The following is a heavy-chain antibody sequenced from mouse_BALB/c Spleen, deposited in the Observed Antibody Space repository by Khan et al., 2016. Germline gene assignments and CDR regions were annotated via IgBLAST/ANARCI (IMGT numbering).Heavy chain of an antibody. CDR1: GYSITSDYA. Sequence: EVKLLESGPGLVNPSQSLSLTCTVTGYSITSDYAWNWIRQFPGNKLEWMGYITYSGSTSYNPSLKSRISITRDTSKNQFFLQLNSVTTEDTATYYCARNYRYDRAMDYWGQGTSVTVSS. J-gene: IGHJ4*01. V-gene: IGHV3-2*02. CDR3: ARNYRYDRAMDY. D-gene: IGHD2-14*01. CDR2: ITYSGST.